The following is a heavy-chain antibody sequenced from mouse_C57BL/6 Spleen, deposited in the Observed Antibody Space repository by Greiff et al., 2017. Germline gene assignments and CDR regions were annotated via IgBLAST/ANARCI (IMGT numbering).Heavy chain of an antibody. V-gene: IGHV1-47*01. Sequence: QVQLQQSGAELVKPGASVKMSCKASGYTFTTYPIEWMKQNNGKNLEWIGNFHPYNDDTKYNEKFKGKATLTVEKSSSTVYLELSRLTSDASAVYYCARGYYGNYVYAMDYWGQGTSVTVSS. J-gene: IGHJ4*01. D-gene: IGHD2-1*01. CDR1: GYTFTTYP. CDR3: ARGYYGNYVYAMDY. CDR2: FHPYNDDT.